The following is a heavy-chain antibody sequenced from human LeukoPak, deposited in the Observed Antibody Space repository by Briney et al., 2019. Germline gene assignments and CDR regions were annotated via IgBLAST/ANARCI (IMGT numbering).Heavy chain of an antibody. Sequence: PSETLSLTCTVFGGSISSYYWSWIRQPAGKGLEWIGRIYTSGSTNYNPSLKSRVTMSVDTSKNQFSLKLSSVTAADTAVYYCARDGFAGYCSGGSCYNWFDPWGQGTLVTVSS. V-gene: IGHV4-4*07. J-gene: IGHJ5*02. CDR1: GGSISSYY. D-gene: IGHD2-15*01. CDR3: ARDGFAGYCSGGSCYNWFDP. CDR2: IYTSGST.